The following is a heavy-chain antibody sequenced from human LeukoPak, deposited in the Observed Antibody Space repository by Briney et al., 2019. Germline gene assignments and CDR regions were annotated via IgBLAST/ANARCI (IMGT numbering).Heavy chain of an antibody. CDR3: AREGGGSIFDS. CDR2: FYYSAST. J-gene: IGHJ4*02. V-gene: IGHV4-61*01. CDR1: GVSVSSSSYY. Sequence: PSETLSLTCTVSGVSVSSSSYYWSWIRQPPGKGLEWIGYFYYSASTNYNPSLKSRVTISVDTSKNQFSLKLISVTAADTAVYYCAREGGGSIFDSWGQGTLVTVSS. D-gene: IGHD3-10*01.